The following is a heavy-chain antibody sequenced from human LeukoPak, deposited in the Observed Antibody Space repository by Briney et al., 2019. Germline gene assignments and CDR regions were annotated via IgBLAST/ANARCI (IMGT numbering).Heavy chain of an antibody. CDR2: INHSVST. CDR1: GGSFSGYY. CDR3: AREGCSSTSCYRLGY. Sequence: SEALSLTCAVYGGSFSGYYWSWIRQPPGKGLEWIGEINHSVSTNYNPSLKSRVTISVDTSKNQFSLKLSSVTAADTAVYYCAREGCSSTSCYRLGYWGQGTLVTVSS. J-gene: IGHJ4*02. D-gene: IGHD2-2*01. V-gene: IGHV4-34*01.